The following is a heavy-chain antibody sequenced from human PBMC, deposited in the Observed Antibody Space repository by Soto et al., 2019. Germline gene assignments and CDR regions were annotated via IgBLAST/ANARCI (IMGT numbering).Heavy chain of an antibody. CDR2: IYPGDSDT. Sequence: GESLKISCKGSGYSFTSYCIGWVRQMPGKGLEWMGIIYPGDSDTRYSPSFQGQVTISADKSISTAYLQWSSLKAADTAVYYCAIWAYGSGSYEYYYYGMDVWGQGTTVTVSS. D-gene: IGHD3-10*01. V-gene: IGHV5-51*01. CDR3: AIWAYGSGSYEYYYYGMDV. CDR1: GYSFTSYC. J-gene: IGHJ6*02.